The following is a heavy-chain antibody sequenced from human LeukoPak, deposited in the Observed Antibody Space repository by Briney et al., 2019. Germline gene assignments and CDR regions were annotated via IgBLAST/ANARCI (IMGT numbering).Heavy chain of an antibody. CDR1: GGSISSYY. V-gene: IGHV4-59*01. CDR3: ARVYYYDSSVFDY. Sequence: SETLSLTCTVSGGSISSYYWSWIRQPPGKGLEWIGYIYYSGSTKYNPSLKSRVTISVDTSKNQFSLILNSVTAADTAVYYCARVYYYDSSVFDYWGQGTLVTVSS. CDR2: IYYSGST. D-gene: IGHD3-22*01. J-gene: IGHJ4*02.